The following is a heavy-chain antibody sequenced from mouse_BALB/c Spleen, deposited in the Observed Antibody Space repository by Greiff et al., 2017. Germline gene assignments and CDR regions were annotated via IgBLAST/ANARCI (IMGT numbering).Heavy chain of an antibody. CDR1: GFSLTSYG. V-gene: IGHV2-9*02. CDR2: IWAGGST. Sequence: QVQLQQSGPGLVAPSQSLSITCTVSGFSLTSYGVHWVRQPPGKGLEWLGVIWAGGSTNYNSALMSRLSISKDNSKSQVFLKMNSLQTDDTAMYYCARGDYGSSIYAMDYWGQGTSVTVSS. D-gene: IGHD1-1*01. CDR3: ARGDYGSSIYAMDY. J-gene: IGHJ4*01.